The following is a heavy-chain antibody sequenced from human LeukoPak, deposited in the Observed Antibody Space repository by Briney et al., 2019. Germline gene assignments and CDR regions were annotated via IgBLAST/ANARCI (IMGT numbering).Heavy chain of an antibody. D-gene: IGHD2-21*02. CDR3: ATVVTAAYQFDY. CDR2: ISYDGSNK. J-gene: IGHJ4*02. V-gene: IGHV3-30*03. Sequence: GGSLRLSCAASGFTFSSYGMHWVRQAPGKGLEWVAVISYDGSNKYYADSVKGRFTIPRDNSKNTLYLQMNSLRAEDTAVYYCATVVTAAYQFDYWGQGTLVTVSS. CDR1: GFTFSSYG.